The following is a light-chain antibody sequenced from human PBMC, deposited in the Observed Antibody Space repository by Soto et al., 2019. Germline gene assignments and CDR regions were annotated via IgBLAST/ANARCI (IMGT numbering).Light chain of an antibody. V-gene: IGKV3-20*01. CDR1: QSVSSSY. CDR3: QQYGSSPT. J-gene: IGKJ1*01. CDR2: GAS. Sequence: EIVLTQSPGTLSLSPGERATLSCRASQSVSSSYLAWYQQKPGQAPRLLSYGASSRATGIPDRFSGSGSGTDFTLTISRLEPEDFGVYYCQQYGSSPTFGQGTKVEIK.